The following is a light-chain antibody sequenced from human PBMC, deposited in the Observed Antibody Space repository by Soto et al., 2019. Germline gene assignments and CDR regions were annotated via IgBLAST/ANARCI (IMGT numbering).Light chain of an antibody. Sequence: EIVLTQSPGTLSLSPGERATLSCRASQSVSSSYLAWYQQKPGQAPRLLIYGASSRATGIPDRFSGSGSGTDFTHTISRLEPEDFAVYYCQQYGRSPDLFTFGPGTKVDIK. J-gene: IGKJ3*01. CDR2: GAS. V-gene: IGKV3-20*01. CDR3: QQYGRSPDLFT. CDR1: QSVSSSY.